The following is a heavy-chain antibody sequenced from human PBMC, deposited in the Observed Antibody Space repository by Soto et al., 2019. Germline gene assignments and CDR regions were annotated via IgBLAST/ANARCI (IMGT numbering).Heavy chain of an antibody. J-gene: IGHJ6*02. V-gene: IGHV3-53*01. CDR2: IYSGGST. Sequence: GGSLRLSCAASGFTVSSNYMSWVRQAPGKGLEWVSVIYSGGSTYYADSVKGRFTISRDNSKNTLYLQMNSLRAEDTAVYYCDRDRVVTAMFYYGMDVWGQGTTVTVSS. CDR1: GFTVSSNY. D-gene: IGHD2-21*02. CDR3: DRDRVVTAMFYYGMDV.